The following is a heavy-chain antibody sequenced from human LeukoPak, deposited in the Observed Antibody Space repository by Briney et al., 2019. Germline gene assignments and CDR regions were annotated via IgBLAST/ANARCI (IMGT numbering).Heavy chain of an antibody. J-gene: IGHJ4*02. D-gene: IGHD6-13*01. CDR3: ARDGFSSSWYLDY. V-gene: IGHV1-2*02. CDR2: INPNSAGT. CDR1: GDTFTDYY. Sequence: ASVKVSCKASGDTFTDYYMHWVRQAPGQGLQWMGWINPNSAGTNYAQKLQGRVTMTTDTSTTKTYMELGSLRSDDTGVYYCARDGFSSSWYLDYWGQGTLVTVSS.